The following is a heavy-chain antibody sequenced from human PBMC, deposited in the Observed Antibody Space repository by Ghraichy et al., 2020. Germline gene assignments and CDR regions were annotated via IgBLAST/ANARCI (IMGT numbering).Heavy chain of an antibody. V-gene: IGHV4-38-2*02. D-gene: IGHD3-22*01. CDR2: LYHNGTT. Sequence: SETLSLTCTVSGYSIRSPYHWGWILQSPGERRVCISMLYHNGTTYHNTPLKSRVTISIDTSKSQFSLNLWSVTAADTAVFYCARDITMSVPRPNGAFDLWGQGTMVTVSS. CDR1: GYSIRSPYH. CDR3: ARDITMSVPRPNGAFDL. J-gene: IGHJ3*01.